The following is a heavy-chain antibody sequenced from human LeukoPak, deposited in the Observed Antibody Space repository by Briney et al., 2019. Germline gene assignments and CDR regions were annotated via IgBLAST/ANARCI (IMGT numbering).Heavy chain of an antibody. D-gene: IGHD3-16*01. V-gene: IGHV3-15*01. J-gene: IGHJ4*02. CDR3: TATLGY. Sequence: GGSLRLSCAAAGFTFSNAWMTWVRQAPGKGLQCAGRIKTKPDGGTTEYAAPVKGIFTISRDDSRNTLYLQMTSLKTEDTAVYYCTATLGYWGQGTLVTVSS. CDR1: GFTFSNAW. CDR2: IKTKPDGGTT.